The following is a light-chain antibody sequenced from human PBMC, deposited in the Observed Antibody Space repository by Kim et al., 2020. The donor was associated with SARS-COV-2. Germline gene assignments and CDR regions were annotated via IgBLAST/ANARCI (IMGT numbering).Light chain of an antibody. J-gene: IGLJ3*02. CDR3: QAWDSSTEV. Sequence: SVSPGQTASITCSGDNLGDKYACWYQQKPGPSPVLVIYQDSKRPSGIPERFSGSNSGNTATLTISGTQAMDEADYYCQAWDSSTEVFGGGTQLTVL. CDR1: NLGDKY. CDR2: QDS. V-gene: IGLV3-1*01.